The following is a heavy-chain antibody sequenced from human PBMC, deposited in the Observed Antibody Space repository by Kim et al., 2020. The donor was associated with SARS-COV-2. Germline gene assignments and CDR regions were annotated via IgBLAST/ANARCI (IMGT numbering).Heavy chain of an antibody. CDR2: SEK. V-gene: IGHV3-7*01. D-gene: IGHD3-3*01. J-gene: IGHJ3*02. Sequence: SEKYYVDSVKGRFTISRDNAKNSLYLQMNSLRAEDTAVYYCARAWRAFDIWGQGTMVTVSS. CDR3: ARAWRAFDI.